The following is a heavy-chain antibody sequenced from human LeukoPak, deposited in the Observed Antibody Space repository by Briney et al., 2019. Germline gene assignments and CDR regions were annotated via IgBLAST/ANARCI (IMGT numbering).Heavy chain of an antibody. CDR2: IWYDGSNK. CDR1: GFTFGDYA. D-gene: IGHD3-9*01. Sequence: GGSLRLSCTASGFTFGDYAMSWVRQAPGKGLEWVAVIWYDGSNKYYADSVKGRFTISRDNSKNTLYLQMNSLRAEDTAVYYCARESVVYYDILTGYSPLDYWGQGTLVTVSS. V-gene: IGHV3-33*01. J-gene: IGHJ4*02. CDR3: ARESVVYYDILTGYSPLDY.